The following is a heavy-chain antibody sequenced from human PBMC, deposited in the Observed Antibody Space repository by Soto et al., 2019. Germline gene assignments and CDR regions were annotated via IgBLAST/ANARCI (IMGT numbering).Heavy chain of an antibody. CDR1: GGSISSYY. D-gene: IGHD2-2*01. Sequence: QVQLQESGPGLVKPSETLSLTCTVSGGSISSYYWSWIRQPPGKGLEWIGYSYYSGNTNYNPSLKSRVTISADTSTNHFSLKLSSVTAADTAVYYCARAPGYCSSNSCPGAAFDICGQGTMVTVS. V-gene: IGHV4-59*01. CDR3: ARAPGYCSSNSCPGAAFDI. J-gene: IGHJ3*02. CDR2: SYYSGNT.